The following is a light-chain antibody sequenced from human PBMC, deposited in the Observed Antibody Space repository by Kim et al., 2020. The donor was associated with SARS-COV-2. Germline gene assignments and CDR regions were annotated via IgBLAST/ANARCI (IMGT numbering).Light chain of an antibody. Sequence: DIQMTQSPSTLSASIGDRVTITCRASQHIRTSLAWYQQKPGKAPKLLISRASNLQSGVTSRFSGSGFGTEFTLAIISLQPDDFATYYCQHYNTYPLTFGGGTKVDIK. J-gene: IGKJ4*01. CDR3: QHYNTYPLT. CDR1: QHIRTS. CDR2: RAS. V-gene: IGKV1-5*03.